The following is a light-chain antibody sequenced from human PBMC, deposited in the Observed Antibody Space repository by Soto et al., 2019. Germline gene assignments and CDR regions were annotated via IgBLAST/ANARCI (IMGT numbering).Light chain of an antibody. V-gene: IGKV3-15*01. CDR1: QSVSSSY. Sequence: SVLTQSPGTLSLSPGERATLSCLARQSVSSSYLAWYQQKPGQAPRLLIYGASTGATDLPARLSGSGSGTEFTLTISSTQSEDFAVYYCQQYNNWPPPITFGQGTRLEIK. CDR2: GAS. CDR3: QQYNNWPPPIT. J-gene: IGKJ5*01.